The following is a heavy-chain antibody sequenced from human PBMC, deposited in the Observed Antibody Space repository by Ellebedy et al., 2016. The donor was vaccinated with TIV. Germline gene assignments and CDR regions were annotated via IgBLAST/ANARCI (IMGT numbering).Heavy chain of an antibody. J-gene: IGHJ3*02. D-gene: IGHD3-22*01. CDR1: GGSISTYY. Sequence: MPSETLSLTCTVSGGSISTYYWSWIRQPPGKGLEWIGYIYYSGSTKYNPSLKSRVTMSVDTSKKQFSLNLSPVPAADTAVYYCATSYDSSGYYDDDALDIWGQGTMVTVSS. CDR3: ATSYDSSGYYDDDALDI. CDR2: IYYSGST. V-gene: IGHV4-59*01.